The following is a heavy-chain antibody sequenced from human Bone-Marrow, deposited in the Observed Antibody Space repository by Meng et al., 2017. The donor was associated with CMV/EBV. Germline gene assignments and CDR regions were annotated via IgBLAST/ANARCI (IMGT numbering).Heavy chain of an antibody. CDR3: ARTSSGGSY. CDR1: GGSFSGYY. CDR2: INHSGST. Sequence: SETLSLTCAVYGGSFSGYYWSWIRQPPGKGLEWIGEINHSGSTNYNPSLKSRVTISVDTSKNQFSLKLSSVTAADTAVYYCARTSSGGSYWGQGTLVTVSS. J-gene: IGHJ4*02. D-gene: IGHD2-15*01. V-gene: IGHV4-34*01.